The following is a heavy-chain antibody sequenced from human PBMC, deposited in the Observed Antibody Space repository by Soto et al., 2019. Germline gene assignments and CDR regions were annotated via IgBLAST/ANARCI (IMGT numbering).Heavy chain of an antibody. Sequence: SETLSLTCTVSGGSISSYYWSWIRQPPGKGLEWIGYIYYSGSTNYNPSLKSRVTISVDTSKNQFSLKLSSVTAADTAVYYCARFERRGYYYYYWGQRTLVTVSS. CDR2: IYYSGST. V-gene: IGHV4-59*01. CDR1: GGSISSYY. D-gene: IGHD1-1*01. J-gene: IGHJ4*02. CDR3: ARFERRGYYYYY.